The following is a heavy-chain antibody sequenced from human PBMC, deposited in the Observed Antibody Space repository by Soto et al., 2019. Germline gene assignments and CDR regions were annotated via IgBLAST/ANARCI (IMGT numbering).Heavy chain of an antibody. CDR3: ARQVSGGSCSYYPPCYYYGMDV. V-gene: IGHV5-51*01. D-gene: IGHD2-15*01. J-gene: IGHJ6*02. CDR2: IYPGDSDT. CDR1: GYSFTSYW. Sequence: GESLKVSCKGSGYSFTSYWIGWVRQMPGKGLEWMGIIYPGDSDTRYSPSFQGQVTISADKSISTAYLQWSSLKASDTAMYYCARQVSGGSCSYYPPCYYYGMDVWGQETKVTFSS.